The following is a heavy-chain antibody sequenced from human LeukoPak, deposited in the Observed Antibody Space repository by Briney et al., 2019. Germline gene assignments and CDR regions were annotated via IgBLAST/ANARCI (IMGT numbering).Heavy chain of an antibody. CDR3: ARDGNVDTAMVLFDY. D-gene: IGHD5-18*01. J-gene: IGHJ4*02. CDR2: INPSGGST. V-gene: IGHV1-46*01. Sequence: GSVKVSCKASGYTFTSYYMHWVRQAPGQGLEWMGIINPSGGSTSYTQKFQGRVTMTRDTSTSTVYMELSSLRSEDTAVYYCARDGNVDTAMVLFDYWGQGTLVTVSS. CDR1: GYTFTSYY.